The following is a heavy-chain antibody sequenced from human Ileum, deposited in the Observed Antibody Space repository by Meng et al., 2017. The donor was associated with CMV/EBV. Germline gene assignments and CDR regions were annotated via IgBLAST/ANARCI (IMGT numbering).Heavy chain of an antibody. J-gene: IGHJ3*02. CDR1: EYSFTGNY. Sequence: VQSVSAGADVPKPGVCMKVTWEASEYSFTGNYIHWLRQAPGQGLEWMGGIIPNSRTTNYAQKFQGRVSMTRDTSTSTAYVELYSLTSDDTAMYFCARDRGTPYDAFDIWGQGTMVTVSS. CDR2: IIPNSRTT. CDR3: ARDRGTPYDAFDI. D-gene: IGHD3-16*01. V-gene: IGHV1-2*02.